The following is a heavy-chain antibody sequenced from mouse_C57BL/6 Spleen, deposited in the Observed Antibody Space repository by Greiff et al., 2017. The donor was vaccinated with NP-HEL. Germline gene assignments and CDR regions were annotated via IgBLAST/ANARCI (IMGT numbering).Heavy chain of an antibody. Sequence: EVQLQQSGPELVKPGASVKISCKASGYTFTDYYMNWVKQSHGKSLEWIGDINPNNGGTSYTQKFKGKATLTVDKSSSTAYMELRSLTSEDSAGYCCASLYGNWYFDVWGTGTTVTVSS. V-gene: IGHV1-26*01. CDR3: ASLYGNWYFDV. J-gene: IGHJ1*03. D-gene: IGHD2-1*01. CDR1: GYTFTDYY. CDR2: INPNNGGT.